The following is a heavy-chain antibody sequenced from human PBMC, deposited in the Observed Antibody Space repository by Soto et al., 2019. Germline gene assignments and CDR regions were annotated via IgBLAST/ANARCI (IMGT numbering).Heavy chain of an antibody. CDR3: AKSHPPLSRFDD. J-gene: IGHJ4*02. V-gene: IGHV3-23*01. D-gene: IGHD3-9*01. CDR2: IVASGSRT. Sequence: VQLLESGGGLVQPGGSLRLSCEASGFTFSSYAMSWVRQAPGKGLEWVSGIVASGSRTYYADSVKGRFTISRDNSRNTVFLQMNRTRAADTALYFCAKSHPPLSRFDDWGQGIVVTVSS. CDR1: GFTFSSYA.